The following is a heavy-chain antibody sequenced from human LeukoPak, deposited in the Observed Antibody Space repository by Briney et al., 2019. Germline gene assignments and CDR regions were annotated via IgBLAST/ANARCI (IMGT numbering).Heavy chain of an antibody. CDR3: ARHGSSSWHYFDY. V-gene: IGHV4-30-4*08. D-gene: IGHD6-13*01. Sequence: PSETLSLTCTVSGGSISSGDYYWSWIRQPPGKGLEWIGYIYYSGSTYYNPSLKSRVTISIDTSKNQFSLKLSSVTAADTAVYYCARHGSSSWHYFDYWGQGTLVIVSS. CDR2: IYYSGST. J-gene: IGHJ4*02. CDR1: GGSISSGDYY.